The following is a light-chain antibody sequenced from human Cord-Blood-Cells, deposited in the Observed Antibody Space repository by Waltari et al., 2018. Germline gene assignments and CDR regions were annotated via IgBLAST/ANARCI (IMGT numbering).Light chain of an antibody. CDR3: SSYTSSSTVV. V-gene: IGLV2-14*01. CDR2: EVS. CDR1: SSEVGGYNY. Sequence: QYALTQPASVSGSPGQSITISCPGTSSEVGGYNYVSWYQQPPGKAPKFMIYEVSNRPSGFSNRFSGSKSGNTASLTISGLQAEDEADYYCSSYTSSSTVVFGGGTKLTVL. J-gene: IGLJ2*01.